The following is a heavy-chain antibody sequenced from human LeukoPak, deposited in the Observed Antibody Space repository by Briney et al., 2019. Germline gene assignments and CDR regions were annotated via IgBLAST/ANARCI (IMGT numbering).Heavy chain of an antibody. CDR1: GFTFNSYW. CDR2: INTDGSST. CDR3: SRDLMIRGQTGY. D-gene: IGHD3-10*01. V-gene: IGHV3-74*01. J-gene: IGHJ4*02. Sequence: PGGSLILSCAASGFTFNSYWMHWVRQAPGKGLVWVSRINTDGSSTTYADSVKGRFTISRDNAKNTLYLQMNSLRAEDTAVYYCSRDLMIRGQTGYWGQGTLVTVSS.